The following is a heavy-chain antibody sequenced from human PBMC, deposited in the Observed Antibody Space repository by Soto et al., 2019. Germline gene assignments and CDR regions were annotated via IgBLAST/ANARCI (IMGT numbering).Heavy chain of an antibody. Sequence: QVQLVESGGGVVQPGRSLRLSCAASGFTFSSYAMHWVRQAPGKGLEWVAVISYYGSDKYYADSVKGRFTTSRENSKNTRHLQMNSLRAADTAVYYWAKARGELAPEWCDYWGQGNLITVCS. CDR3: AKARGELAPEWCDY. CDR2: ISYYGSDK. V-gene: IGHV3-30*18. CDR1: GFTFSSYA. D-gene: IGHD3-16*01. J-gene: IGHJ4*02.